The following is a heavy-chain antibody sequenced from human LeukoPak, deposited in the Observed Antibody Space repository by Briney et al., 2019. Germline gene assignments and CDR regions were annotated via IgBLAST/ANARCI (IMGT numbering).Heavy chain of an antibody. CDR3: VKDEGGAIGDAFDI. V-gene: IGHV3-23*01. CDR2: INSSGGST. J-gene: IGHJ3*02. CDR1: GFTFSTYG. Sequence: GGSLRLSCSASGFTFSTYGMNWVRQAPGKGLEWVSGINSSGGSTYYADSVKGRFTISRDNSKNTLYLQMNSLRAEDTAVYYCVKDEGGAIGDAFDIWGQGTMVTVSS. D-gene: IGHD1-26*01.